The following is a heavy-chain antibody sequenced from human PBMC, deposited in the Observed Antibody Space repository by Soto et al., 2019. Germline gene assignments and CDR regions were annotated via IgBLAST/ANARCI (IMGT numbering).Heavy chain of an antibody. CDR1: GFTVSSNY. J-gene: IGHJ1*01. Sequence: GGSLRLSCAASGFTVSSNYMSWVRQAPGKGLEWVSVIYSCGSTYYADSVKDRFTISRDNSKNTLYLQMNSLRAEDTAVYYCARQYCSGGSCAEYFQHWGQGTLVTVSS. CDR2: IYSCGST. D-gene: IGHD2-15*01. V-gene: IGHV3-53*01. CDR3: ARQYCSGGSCAEYFQH.